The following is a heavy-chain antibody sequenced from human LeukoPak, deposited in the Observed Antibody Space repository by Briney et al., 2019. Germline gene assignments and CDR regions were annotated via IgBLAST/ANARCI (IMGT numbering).Heavy chain of an antibody. CDR2: IYYSGNT. V-gene: IGHV4-39*07. Sequence: SETLSLTCTVSGGSISSSIYYWGWLRQPPGKGLEWIGSIYYSGNTYYNPSLKSRVTISVDTSKNQFSLKLSSVTAADTAVYYCASTLQWLAFDYWGQGTLVTVSS. CDR1: GGSISSSIYY. J-gene: IGHJ4*02. D-gene: IGHD6-19*01. CDR3: ASTLQWLAFDY.